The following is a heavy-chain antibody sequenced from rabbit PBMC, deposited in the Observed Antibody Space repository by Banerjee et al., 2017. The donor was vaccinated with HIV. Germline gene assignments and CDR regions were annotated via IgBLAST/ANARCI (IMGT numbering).Heavy chain of an antibody. V-gene: IGHV1S40*01. CDR3: ARDLAGVIGWNFDL. CDR2: IYAGSSGST. CDR1: GFSFSSNYY. D-gene: IGHD4-1*01. J-gene: IGHJ4*01. Sequence: QSLEESGGDLVKPGASLTLTCTASGFSFSSNYYMCWVRQAPGKGLEWIACIYAGSSGSTYYASWATGRFTISKTSSTTVTLQMTSLTAADTATYLCARDLAGVIGWNFDLWGPGTLVTVS.